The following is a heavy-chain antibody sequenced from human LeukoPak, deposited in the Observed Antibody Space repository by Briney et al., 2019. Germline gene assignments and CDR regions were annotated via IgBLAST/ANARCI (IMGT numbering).Heavy chain of an antibody. Sequence: GGSLRLSCAASGMTFSSHWMSWVRQAPGKGLEWVANIKSDGSEKYYLDSVKGRFTISRDNAKNSLYLQMNSLRAEDTAVYYCAREEMAASSGIRSDVWGKGTTVTVSS. D-gene: IGHD6-13*01. CDR3: AREEMAASSGIRSDV. J-gene: IGHJ6*04. CDR1: GMTFSSHW. V-gene: IGHV3-7*01. CDR2: IKSDGSEK.